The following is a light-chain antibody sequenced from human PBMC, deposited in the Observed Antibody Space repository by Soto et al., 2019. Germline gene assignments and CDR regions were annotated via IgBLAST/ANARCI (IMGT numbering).Light chain of an antibody. Sequence: QSVLTQPPSASGTPGQRVTISCSGSSSNIAINYVYWYQQLPGTAPKLLIYSDNQRPSGVPDRFSGSKSGTSASLAISGLRSEVEADYYCAAWDDSLSGLPFGGGTKLTVL. J-gene: IGLJ2*01. V-gene: IGLV1-47*02. CDR2: SDN. CDR1: SSNIAINY. CDR3: AAWDDSLSGLP.